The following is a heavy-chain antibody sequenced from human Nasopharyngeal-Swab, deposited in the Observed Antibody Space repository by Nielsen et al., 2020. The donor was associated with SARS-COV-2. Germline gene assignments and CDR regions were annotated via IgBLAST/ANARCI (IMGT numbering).Heavy chain of an antibody. J-gene: IGHJ4*02. D-gene: IGHD5-18*01. CDR1: GFTFENYA. CDR3: ARGWSYGNDY. CDR2: ITWNSGNK. V-gene: IGHV3-9*01. Sequence: SLKISCAASGFTFENYAMHWVRQPPGKGLEWVSGITWNSGNKGYAESVQGRFTISRDNAKNSLYLQMNSLRAEDTAVYYCARGWSYGNDYWGQGTLVTVSS.